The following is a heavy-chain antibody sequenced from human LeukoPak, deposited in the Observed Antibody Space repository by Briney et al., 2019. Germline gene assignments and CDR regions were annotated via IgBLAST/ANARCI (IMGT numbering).Heavy chain of an antibody. J-gene: IGHJ4*02. CDR1: GFTFSSYS. D-gene: IGHD1-1*01. CDR2: ISSSSSYI. Sequence: AGGSLRLSCAASGFTFSSYSMNWVRQAPGKGLEWVSSISSSSSYIYYAGSVKGRFTISRDNSKNTVYLQMNSLRAEDTAVFYCARLVATTGRLYFDYWGQGNLVTVSS. CDR3: ARLVATTGRLYFDY. V-gene: IGHV3-21*04.